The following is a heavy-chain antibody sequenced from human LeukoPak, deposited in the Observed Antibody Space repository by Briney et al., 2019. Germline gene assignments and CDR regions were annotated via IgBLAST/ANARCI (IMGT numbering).Heavy chain of an antibody. Sequence: GGSLRLSCAASGFTFSSYAMLWVRQAPGKGLEWVAVISYDGSNKYYADSVKGRFTISRDNSKNTLYLQMNSLRAEDTAVYYCARDGGSGPPGYGMDVWGQGTTVTVSS. CDR1: GFTFSSYA. CDR3: ARDGGSGPPGYGMDV. J-gene: IGHJ6*02. V-gene: IGHV3-30*04. CDR2: ISYDGSNK. D-gene: IGHD6-19*01.